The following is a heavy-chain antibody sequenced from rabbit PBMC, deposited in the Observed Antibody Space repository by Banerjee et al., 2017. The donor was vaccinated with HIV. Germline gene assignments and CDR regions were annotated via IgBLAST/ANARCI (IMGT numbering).Heavy chain of an antibody. D-gene: IGHD8-1*01. CDR2: IYAGSSGTT. Sequence: QSLEESGGDPVKPGASLTLTCTASGFSFSSYYYMCWVRQAPGKGLEWIACIYAGSSGTTYYASWATGRFTISKTSSTTVTLQMTSLTAADTATYFCARDAAGSYYHFNLWGPGTLVTVS. CDR3: ARDAAGSYYHFNL. J-gene: IGHJ4*01. CDR1: GFSFSSYYY. V-gene: IGHV1S40*01.